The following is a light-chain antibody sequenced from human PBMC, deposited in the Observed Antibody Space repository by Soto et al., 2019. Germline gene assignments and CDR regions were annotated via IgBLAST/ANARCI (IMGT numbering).Light chain of an antibody. CDR3: HQRSNWPWT. CDR2: GAS. J-gene: IGKJ1*01. CDR1: QTVTSNY. Sequence: EIVLTQSPGTLSSSPGQRATLSCRASQTVTSNYLAWYQQKPGQAPRLLIFGASIRATGLPDRFSGGGSGTDFTLTISRLEPEDFAVYYCHQRSNWPWTFGQGTKVDI. V-gene: IGKV3D-20*02.